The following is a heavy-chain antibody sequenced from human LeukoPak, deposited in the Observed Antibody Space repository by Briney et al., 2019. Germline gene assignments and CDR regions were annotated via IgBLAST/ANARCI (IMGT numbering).Heavy chain of an antibody. CDR2: IYYSGST. CDR3: ARRITTVRGVYVFDY. CDR1: GGSISSYY. V-gene: IGHV4-59*08. Sequence: PLETLSLTCTVSGGSISSYYWSWIRQPPGKGLEWIGYIYYSGSTNYNPSLKSRVTISVDTSKNQFSLKLSSVTAADTAVYHCARRITTVRGVYVFDYWGQGTLVTVSS. D-gene: IGHD3-10*01. J-gene: IGHJ4*02.